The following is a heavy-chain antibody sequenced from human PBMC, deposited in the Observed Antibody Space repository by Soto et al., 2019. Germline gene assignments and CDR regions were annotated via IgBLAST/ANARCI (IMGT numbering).Heavy chain of an antibody. V-gene: IGHV3-23*01. CDR1: GFTFSSYA. CDR3: AKDLLVVVAATNDDFDF. CDR2: ISGSGGST. D-gene: IGHD2-15*01. J-gene: IGHJ3*01. Sequence: PGGSLRLSCAASGFTFSSYAMSWVRQAPGKGLEWVSAISGSGGSTYYADSVKGRFTISRDNSKNTLYLQMNSLRAEDTAVYYCAKDLLVVVAATNDDFDFWGQGTMVNVS.